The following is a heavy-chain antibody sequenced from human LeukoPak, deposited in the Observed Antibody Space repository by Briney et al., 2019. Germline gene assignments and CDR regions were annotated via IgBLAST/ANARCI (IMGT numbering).Heavy chain of an antibody. J-gene: IGHJ4*02. D-gene: IGHD3-22*01. CDR1: GGSISSGSYY. CDR2: IYTSGST. CDR3: ARDHYYDSSTS. Sequence: PSQTLSLTCTVSGGSISSGSYYWSWIRQPAGKGLEWIGRIYTSGSTNYNPSLKSRVTISLDTSKNQFSLKLSSVTAADTAVYYCARDHYYDSSTSWGQGTLVTVSS. V-gene: IGHV4-61*02.